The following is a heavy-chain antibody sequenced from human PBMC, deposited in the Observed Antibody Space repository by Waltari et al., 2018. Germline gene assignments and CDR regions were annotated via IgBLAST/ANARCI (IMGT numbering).Heavy chain of an antibody. CDR2: IYYSGRT. D-gene: IGHD2-15*01. CDR3: ARSRVLGYCSGGSCYHYYYYGMDV. J-gene: IGHJ6*02. V-gene: IGHV4-39*01. CDR1: GGSISSSSYY. Sequence: QLQLQESGPGLVKPSETLSLTCTVSGGSISSSSYYWGWIRQPPGKGLEWIGSIYYSGRTYYNPSLKSRVTISVDTSKNQFSLKLSSVTAADTAVYYCARSRVLGYCSGGSCYHYYYYGMDVWGQGTTVTVSS.